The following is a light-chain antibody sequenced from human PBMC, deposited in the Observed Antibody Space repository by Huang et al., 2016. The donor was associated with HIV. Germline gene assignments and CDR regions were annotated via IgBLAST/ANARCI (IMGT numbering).Light chain of an antibody. CDR2: AAS. CDR1: QSVSSN. CDR3: QQHYYSPYT. J-gene: IGKJ2*01. Sequence: ETVMTQSPDTLSVSPGERVTLSCRASQSVSSNLAWYQQKAGLPPRLLIYAASTRATGVPVRFSGSGSGTEFTLTISSLQSEDFAVYFCQQHYYSPYTFGQGTRLEIK. V-gene: IGKV3-15*01.